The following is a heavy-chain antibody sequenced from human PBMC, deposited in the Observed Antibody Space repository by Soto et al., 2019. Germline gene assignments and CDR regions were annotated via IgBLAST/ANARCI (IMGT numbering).Heavy chain of an antibody. CDR2: GSAYTGNT. J-gene: IGHJ4*02. CDR3: AGTVKRYSSGGGNFDY. V-gene: IGHV1-18*01. D-gene: IGHD6-19*01. Sequence: ASVKVSCKASGYTFTNYGISWVRQAPGQGLEWMGWGSAYTGNTNYAQKFQGRVTMTTDTSTSTAYMELRSLRSDDTAVYYCAGTVKRYSSGGGNFDYWGQETLVTVSS. CDR1: GYTFTNYG.